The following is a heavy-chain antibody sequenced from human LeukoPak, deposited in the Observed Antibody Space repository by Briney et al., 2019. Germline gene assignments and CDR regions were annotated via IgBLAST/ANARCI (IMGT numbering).Heavy chain of an antibody. CDR2: IYYSGST. Sequence: NPSETLSLTCTVSGGSISSSSYYWGWIRQPPGKGLEWIGSIYYSGSTYYNPSLKSRVTISVDTSKNQFSLKLSSVTAADTAVYYCARGASHTAMVIIWGQGILVTVSS. V-gene: IGHV4-39*07. CDR1: GGSISSSSYY. J-gene: IGHJ4*02. D-gene: IGHD5-18*01. CDR3: ARGASHTAMVII.